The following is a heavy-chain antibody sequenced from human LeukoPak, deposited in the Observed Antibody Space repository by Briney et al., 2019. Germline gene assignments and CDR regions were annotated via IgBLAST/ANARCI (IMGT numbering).Heavy chain of an antibody. CDR2: IYTSAST. CDR1: GGSISSGSYY. V-gene: IGHV4-61*02. D-gene: IGHD2-2*01. J-gene: IGHJ4*02. CDR3: ARAVPAAHAGFDY. Sequence: SETLSLTCTVSGGSISSGSYYWSWIRQPAGKGREWIGRIYTSASTNYNPSLTSRVTISVDTSKNQFSLKLSSVPAADTAVYYCARAVPAAHAGFDYWGQGTLVTVSS.